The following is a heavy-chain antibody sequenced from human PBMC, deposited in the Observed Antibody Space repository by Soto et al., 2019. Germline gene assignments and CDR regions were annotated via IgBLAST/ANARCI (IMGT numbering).Heavy chain of an antibody. V-gene: IGHV4-59*01. CDR2: IYYSGST. CDR1: GGSISSYY. D-gene: IGHD6-13*01. J-gene: IGHJ4*02. Sequence: PSETLSLTCTVSGGSISSYYWSWIRQPPGKGLEWIGYIYYSGSTNYNPSLKSRVTISVDTSKNQFSLKLSSVTAADTAVYHCARIKGQQLARRAFDYWGQGTLVTVSS. CDR3: ARIKGQQLARRAFDY.